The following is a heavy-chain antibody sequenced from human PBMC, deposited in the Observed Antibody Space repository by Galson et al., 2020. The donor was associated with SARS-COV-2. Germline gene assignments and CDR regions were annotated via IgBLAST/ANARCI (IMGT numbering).Heavy chain of an antibody. V-gene: IGHV3-23*01. Sequence: GGSLRLSCAASGFTFSSFAMSWVRQAPGKGLEWVSVITGSGIYTYYVDSVKGRFTISRDNSKNTLYLQMNSLRAEDTAMYYCAKGGRHSDYWGQGTLVTVSS. J-gene: IGHJ4*02. CDR1: GFTFSSFA. CDR2: ITGSGIYT. D-gene: IGHD6-6*01. CDR3: AKGGRHSDY.